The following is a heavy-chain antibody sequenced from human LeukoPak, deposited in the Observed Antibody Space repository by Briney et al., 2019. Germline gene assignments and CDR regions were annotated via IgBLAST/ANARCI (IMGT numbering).Heavy chain of an antibody. J-gene: IGHJ4*02. CDR1: GFTFSTYA. CDR2: IWSDGTNK. Sequence: GGSLRLSCAASGFTFSTYAMHWVRQAPGKGLEWVAVIWSDGTNKYYADSLKGRFTISRDNSRNTLFLQMNSLRAEDTAVYYCVRDPPRTVPGIDFDYWGQGTLVTVSS. D-gene: IGHD6-19*01. CDR3: VRDPPRTVPGIDFDY. V-gene: IGHV3-33*01.